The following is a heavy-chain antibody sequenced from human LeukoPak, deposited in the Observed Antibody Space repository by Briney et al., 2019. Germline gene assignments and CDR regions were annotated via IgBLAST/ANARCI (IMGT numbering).Heavy chain of an antibody. V-gene: IGHV3-23*01. CDR1: GFTFSSYA. D-gene: IGHD3-22*01. J-gene: IGHJ4*02. Sequence: GGSLRLSCAASGFTFSSYAMSWVRQAPGKGLEWVSGINTSGGSTAYADSVKGRFTISRDNPRNTLYMQMNSLRAEDTALYYCAIMHPYYDGNGYWVQWGQGTLVTVSS. CDR3: AIMHPYYDGNGYWVQ. CDR2: INTSGGST.